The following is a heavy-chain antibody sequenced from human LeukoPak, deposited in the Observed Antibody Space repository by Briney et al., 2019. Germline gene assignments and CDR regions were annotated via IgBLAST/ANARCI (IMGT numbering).Heavy chain of an antibody. J-gene: IGHJ4*02. V-gene: IGHV5-10-1*01. CDR2: IDPSDSYT. Sequence: GESLRISCKGSGCSFTSYWISWVRQMPGKGLEWMGRIDPSDSYTNYSPSFQGHVTISADKSISTAYLQWSSLKASDTAMYYCARRARGRYYFDYWGQGTLVTVSS. CDR1: GCSFTSYW. D-gene: IGHD5-12*01. CDR3: ARRARGRYYFDY.